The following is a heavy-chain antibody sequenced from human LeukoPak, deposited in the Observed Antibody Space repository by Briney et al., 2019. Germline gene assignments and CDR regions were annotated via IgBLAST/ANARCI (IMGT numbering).Heavy chain of an antibody. CDR3: ASGRYSGYDWYYYYYMGV. V-gene: IGHV1-69*13. Sequence: SVKVSCKASGGTFSSYAISWVRQAPGQGLEWMGGIIPIFGTANYAQKFQGRVTITADESTSTAYMELSSLRSEDTAVYYCASGRYSGYDWYYYYYMGVWGKGTTVTISS. CDR1: GGTFSSYA. D-gene: IGHD5-12*01. CDR2: IIPIFGTA. J-gene: IGHJ6*03.